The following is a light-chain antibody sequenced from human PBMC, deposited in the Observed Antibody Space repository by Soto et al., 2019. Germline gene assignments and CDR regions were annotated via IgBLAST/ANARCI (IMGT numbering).Light chain of an antibody. J-gene: IGKJ1*01. CDR3: QQYGGSTRT. CDR2: GAS. Sequence: IVMTHSPATLSVSPGEIATLSCRAIHSVTTQLAWYQQKPVQAPRLIIHGASSRATGVPDRITGSGSGTDFTLSISRLEPEDFAVYYCQQYGGSTRTFGQGTKVDIK. CDR1: HSVTTQ. V-gene: IGKV3-20*01.